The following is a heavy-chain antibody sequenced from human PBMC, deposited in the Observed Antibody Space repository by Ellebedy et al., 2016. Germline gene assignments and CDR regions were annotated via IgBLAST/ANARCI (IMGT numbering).Heavy chain of an antibody. D-gene: IGHD3-22*01. CDR1: GGSFRGYY. Sequence: SETLSLTXAVYGGSFRGYYWSWIRQPPGKGLEWIGEINHSGSTNYNPSLKSRVTISVDKSKNQFSLKLSSVTAADTAVYYCARGPDYFDSSASDYWGQGTLVTVSS. CDR2: INHSGST. CDR3: ARGPDYFDSSASDY. J-gene: IGHJ4*02. V-gene: IGHV4-34*01.